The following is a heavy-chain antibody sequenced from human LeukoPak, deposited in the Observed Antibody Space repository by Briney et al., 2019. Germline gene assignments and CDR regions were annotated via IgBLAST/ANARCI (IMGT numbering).Heavy chain of an antibody. CDR3: ARDRRRIQLWQGRAFDI. J-gene: IGHJ3*02. Sequence: ASVKVSCKASGYTFTGYHMHWVRQAPGQGLEWMGWISAYNGNTNYAQKLQGRVTMTTDTSTSTAYMELRSLRSDDTAVYYCARDRRRIQLWQGRAFDIWGQGTMVTVSS. V-gene: IGHV1-18*04. CDR1: GYTFTGYH. CDR2: ISAYNGNT. D-gene: IGHD5-18*01.